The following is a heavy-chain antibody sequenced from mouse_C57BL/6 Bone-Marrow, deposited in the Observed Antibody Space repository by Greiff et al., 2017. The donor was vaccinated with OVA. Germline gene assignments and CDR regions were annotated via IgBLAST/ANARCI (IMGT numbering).Heavy chain of an antibody. Sequence: VQLQESGAELARPGASVKLSCKASGYTFTSYGISWVKQRTGQGLEWIGEIYPRSGNTYSNEKFKGKATLTADKSSSTAYLELRSLTSEDTAVYFCARKGGYYGSSYHYWGQGTTLTVSS. CDR2: IYPRSGNT. CDR3: ARKGGYYGSSYHY. V-gene: IGHV1-81*01. CDR1: GYTFTSYG. J-gene: IGHJ2*01. D-gene: IGHD1-1*01.